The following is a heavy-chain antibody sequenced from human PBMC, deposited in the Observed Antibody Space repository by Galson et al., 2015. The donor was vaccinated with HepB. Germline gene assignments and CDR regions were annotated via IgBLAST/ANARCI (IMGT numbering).Heavy chain of an antibody. D-gene: IGHD3-10*01. CDR3: AKDTRFYGSGTYYNDY. CDR1: GFSFSSHA. CDR2: ISGSGYST. J-gene: IGHJ4*02. Sequence: SLRLPCAASGFSFSSHAMNWVRQAPGKGLEWVSRISGSGYSTSYADSVKGRFSISRDNSKNTLFLQMNSLRVEDTAVYYCAKDTRFYGSGTYYNDYWGQGTLVTVSS. V-gene: IGHV3-23*01.